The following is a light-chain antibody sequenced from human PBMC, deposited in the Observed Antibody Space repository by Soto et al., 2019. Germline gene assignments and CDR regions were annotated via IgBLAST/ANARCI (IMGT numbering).Light chain of an antibody. Sequence: QSALTQPASVSGSPGQSITISCTGTSSDVGGYNYVSWYQQHPGKVPKLMIYDVSNRPSGVSNRFSGSKSGNTASLTISGLQAEDEADYYCSSYTRSITYVFGTGTKVTVL. CDR1: SSDVGGYNY. CDR2: DVS. J-gene: IGLJ1*01. V-gene: IGLV2-14*01. CDR3: SSYTRSITYV.